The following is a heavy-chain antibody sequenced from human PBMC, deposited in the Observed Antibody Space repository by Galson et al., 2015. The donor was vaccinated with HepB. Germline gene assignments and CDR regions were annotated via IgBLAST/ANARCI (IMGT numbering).Heavy chain of an antibody. Sequence: SVKVSCKASGYTFTDYPMHWVRQAPGQGLEWMGRISGANDNTKYSQKFQGRVTITRDTSASTAYMELSSLRSEDTAVYYCARPLYTNCTSRSCSYYGIDVWGQGTTVTVSS. D-gene: IGHD2-2*01. V-gene: IGHV1-3*01. CDR1: GYTFTDYP. J-gene: IGHJ6*02. CDR2: ISGANDNT. CDR3: ARPLYTNCTSRSCSYYGIDV.